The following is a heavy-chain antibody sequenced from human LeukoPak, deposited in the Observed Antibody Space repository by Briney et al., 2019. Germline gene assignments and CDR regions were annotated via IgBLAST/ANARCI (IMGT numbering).Heavy chain of an antibody. CDR2: INPNSGGT. CDR3: ARAAYYYDGSGYYLGD. D-gene: IGHD3-22*01. CDR1: GYTFTDYY. J-gene: IGHJ4*02. V-gene: IGHV1-2*06. Sequence: ASVKVSCKASGYTFTDYYMHWVRQAPGQGLEWMGRINPNSGGTNYAQKFEARVTMTRDTSISTAYMELSRLRSDDTALYYCARAAYYYDGSGYYLGDWGQGTLVTVSS.